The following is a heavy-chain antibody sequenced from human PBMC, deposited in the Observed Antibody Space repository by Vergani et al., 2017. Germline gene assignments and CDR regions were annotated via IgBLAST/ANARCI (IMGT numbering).Heavy chain of an antibody. CDR2: IIPIFGIA. D-gene: IGHD5-24*01. J-gene: IGHJ4*02. Sequence: QVQLVHSGAEVKKPGSSVKVSCKASGGTFSSYTISWVRQAPGQGLGWMGRIIPIFGIANYAQKIQGRVTITTDKSTSTAYMELSSLGSEDTSVYCCARDVREYYNYVSDYWGQGTLVTVSS. V-gene: IGHV1-69*04. CDR3: ARDVREYYNYVSDY. CDR1: GGTFSSYT.